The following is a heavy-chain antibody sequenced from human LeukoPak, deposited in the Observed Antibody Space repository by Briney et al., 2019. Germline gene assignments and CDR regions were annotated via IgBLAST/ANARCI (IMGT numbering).Heavy chain of an antibody. CDR3: ARRGQEEMFRDGADAFDI. CDR2: IYYSGST. V-gene: IGHV4-39*01. CDR1: GGSISSSSYY. Sequence: SETLSLTCTVSGGSISSSSYYWGWIRQPPGKGLEWIGSIYYSGSTYYNPSLKSRVTISVDTSKNQFSLKLSSVTAADTAVYYCARRGQEEMFRDGADAFDIWGQGTMVTVSS. J-gene: IGHJ3*02. D-gene: IGHD5-24*01.